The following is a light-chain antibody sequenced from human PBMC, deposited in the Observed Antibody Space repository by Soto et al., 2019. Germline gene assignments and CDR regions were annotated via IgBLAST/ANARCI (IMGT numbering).Light chain of an antibody. CDR3: HQRSNWPST. CDR2: DAS. Sequence: EIVLTQSPATLSLSPGERATLSCRASQSVSSYLAWYQQKPGQAPRLLIYDASNRATGIPARFSGSGSGTDFTLTISSLEPEDFAVYYCHQRSNWPSTFVGATKVEIK. CDR1: QSVSSY. V-gene: IGKV3-11*01. J-gene: IGKJ4*01.